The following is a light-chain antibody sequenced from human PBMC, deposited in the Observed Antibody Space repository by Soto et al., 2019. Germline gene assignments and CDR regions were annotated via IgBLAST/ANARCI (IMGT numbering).Light chain of an antibody. CDR1: SSDVGGYNY. V-gene: IGLV2-8*01. CDR3: TSYAGSNSWV. J-gene: IGLJ3*02. Sequence: QSVLTQPPSASGSPGQSVTISCTGTSSDVGGYNYVSWYQQHPGKAPKVMIYEVSKRPSGVPDRFSGSKSGNTASLTVSWLQAEDEADYYCTSYAGSNSWVFGGGTKLTVL. CDR2: EVS.